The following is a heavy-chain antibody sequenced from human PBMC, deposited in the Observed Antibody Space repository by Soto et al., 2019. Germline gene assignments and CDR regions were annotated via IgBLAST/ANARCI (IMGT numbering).Heavy chain of an antibody. D-gene: IGHD3-10*01. Sequence: PGGSLRLSCAASGFTFDDYAMYWVRQVPGKGLEWVSGISWNSGRIGYADSVKGRSTISRDNVKNSLYLQMNCLSAGDTAVYYCARAPESLWFGEPHFHYWGQGTLVTVSS. CDR3: ARAPESLWFGEPHFHY. CDR1: GFTFDDYA. J-gene: IGHJ4*02. CDR2: ISWNSGRI. V-gene: IGHV3-9*01.